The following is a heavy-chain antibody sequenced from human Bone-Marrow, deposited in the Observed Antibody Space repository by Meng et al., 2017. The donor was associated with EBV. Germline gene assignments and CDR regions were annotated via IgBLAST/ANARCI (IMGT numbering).Heavy chain of an antibody. CDR3: ASESGRGFTPDY. V-gene: IGHV1-69*01. D-gene: IGHD3-10*01. J-gene: IGHJ4*02. CDR2: LIPMSGAP. CDR1: GGTFSSDT. Sequence: QVQLGPGGDEVKNRGSQVKGYARTSGGTFSSDTMSWVRQAPGQGLVWLGGLIPMSGAPYYAQNFQGRVTITADESTSTHYMELSNLRSEDTAMYYCASESGRGFTPDYWGQGTLVTVSS.